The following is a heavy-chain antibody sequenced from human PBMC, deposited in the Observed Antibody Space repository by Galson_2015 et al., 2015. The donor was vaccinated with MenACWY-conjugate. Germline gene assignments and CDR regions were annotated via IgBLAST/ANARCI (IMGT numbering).Heavy chain of an antibody. CDR3: ARDASSTSRPLYGMDV. D-gene: IGHD2-2*01. J-gene: IGHJ6*02. Sequence: SLRLSCAASGFTFDDYGMSWVRQAPGKGLEWVSGINWNGGSTGYADSVKGRFTISRDNAKNSLYLQMNSLRAKDTALYYCARDASSTSRPLYGMDVWGQGTTVTVSS. CDR1: GFTFDDYG. V-gene: IGHV3-20*04. CDR2: INWNGGST.